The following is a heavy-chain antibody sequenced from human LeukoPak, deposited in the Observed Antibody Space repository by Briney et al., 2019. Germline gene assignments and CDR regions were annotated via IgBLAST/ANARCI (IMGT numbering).Heavy chain of an antibody. CDR3: ARAGRVLWFGELSFDY. V-gene: IGHV3-66*01. CDR2: IYSGGST. Sequence: GGSLRLSCAASGFTFSSNYMSWVRQAPGKGLEWVSVIYSGGSTYYADSVKGRFTISRDNSKNTLYLQMNSLRAEDTAVYYCARAGRVLWFGELSFDYWGQGTLVTVSS. D-gene: IGHD3-10*01. J-gene: IGHJ4*02. CDR1: GFTFSSNY.